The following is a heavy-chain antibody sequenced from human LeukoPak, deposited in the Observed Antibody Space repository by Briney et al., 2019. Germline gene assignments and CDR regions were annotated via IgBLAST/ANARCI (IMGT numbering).Heavy chain of an antibody. Sequence: GASVKVSCKASGYTFTSYGISWVRQAPGQGLEWMGWISAYNGNTNYAQKLQGRVTITTDTSTSTAYMELRSLRSDDTAVYYCARDDSSGWYATYYYYYMDVWGKGTTVTVSS. CDR1: GYTFTSYG. J-gene: IGHJ6*03. CDR2: ISAYNGNT. D-gene: IGHD6-19*01. V-gene: IGHV1-18*01. CDR3: ARDDSSGWYATYYYYYMDV.